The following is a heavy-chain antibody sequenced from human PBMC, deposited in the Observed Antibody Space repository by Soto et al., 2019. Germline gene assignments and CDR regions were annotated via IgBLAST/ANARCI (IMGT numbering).Heavy chain of an antibody. J-gene: IGHJ4*02. CDR1: GFTFSSYE. D-gene: IGHD3-10*02. CDR2: ISSSGSTI. V-gene: IGHV3-48*03. Sequence: GGSLRLSCAASGFTFSSYEMNWVRQAPGKGLEWVSYISSSGSTIHYGDSVKGRFTISRDNAKNSLYLQMNSLRAEDTAVYYCARDGMFGELLFDYWGQGALVTVSS. CDR3: ARDGMFGELLFDY.